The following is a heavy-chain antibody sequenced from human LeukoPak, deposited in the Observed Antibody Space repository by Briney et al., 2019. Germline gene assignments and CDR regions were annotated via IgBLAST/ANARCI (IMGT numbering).Heavy chain of an antibody. Sequence: PSETLSLTCTVSGGSISSDSYYWAWIRQPPGKGLEWIGEINHSGSTNYNPSLKSRVTISVDTSKNQFSLKLSSVTAADTAVYYCARADYCSSTSCYQYNWFDPWGQGTLVTVSS. D-gene: IGHD2-2*01. CDR2: INHSGST. CDR1: GGSISSDSYY. V-gene: IGHV4-39*07. J-gene: IGHJ5*02. CDR3: ARADYCSSTSCYQYNWFDP.